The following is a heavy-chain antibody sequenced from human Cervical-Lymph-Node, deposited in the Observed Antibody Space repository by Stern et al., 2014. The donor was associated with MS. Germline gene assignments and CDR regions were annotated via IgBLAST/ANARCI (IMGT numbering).Heavy chain of an antibody. CDR2: ISSSGGT. J-gene: IGHJ4*02. Sequence: QVQLQESGPGLVKPSETLSLTCTVSGGSTSSYYWSWIRQPPGKGLEWIGYISSSGGTKYNPSLKSRVTISLDTSKNHFPLNLTSGTAADTAVYYCARGYTTSSGRPDYWGQGTLVTVSS. CDR3: ARGYTTSSGRPDY. CDR1: GGSTSSYY. V-gene: IGHV4-59*08. D-gene: IGHD6-6*01.